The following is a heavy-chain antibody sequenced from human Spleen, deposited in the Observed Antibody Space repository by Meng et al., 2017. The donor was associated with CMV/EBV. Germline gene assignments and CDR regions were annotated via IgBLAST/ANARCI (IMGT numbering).Heavy chain of an antibody. D-gene: IGHD3-3*01. CDR3: AKGDSDFWSGYLGRFYYGMDV. V-gene: IGHV3-23*01. J-gene: IGHJ6*02. CDR1: GSTSSSYA. Sequence: GGSLRLSCAASGSTSSSYALIWVRQAPGKGLEWVSGISGSGGSTYYADSVKGRFTISRDNSKNRLYLQMNSLRAEDTAVYYCAKGDSDFWSGYLGRFYYGMDVWGQGTTVTVSS. CDR2: ISGSGGST.